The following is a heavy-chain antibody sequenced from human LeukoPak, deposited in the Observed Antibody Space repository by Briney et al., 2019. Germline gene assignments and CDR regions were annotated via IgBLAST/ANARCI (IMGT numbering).Heavy chain of an antibody. D-gene: IGHD1-26*01. CDR2: IIPIFGTA. CDR3: ASEPAGARMSL. J-gene: IGHJ4*02. V-gene: IGHV1-69*05. CDR1: GGTFSSYA. Sequence: ASVKVSCKASGGTFSSYAISWVRQAPGQGLEWMGRIIPIFGTANYAQKFQGRVTITTDESTSTAYMELSSLRSEDTAVYYCASEPAGARMSLWGQGTLSPSPQ.